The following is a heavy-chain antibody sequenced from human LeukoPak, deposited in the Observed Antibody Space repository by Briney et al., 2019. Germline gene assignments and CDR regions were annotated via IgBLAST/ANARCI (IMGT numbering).Heavy chain of an antibody. CDR1: GGSISTYF. V-gene: IGHV4-59*08. D-gene: IGHD1-26*01. CDR2: IYFSGST. Sequence: SETLSLTCTVSGGSISTYFWSWIRQPPGKGLEWIGHIYFSGSTNYNPSLKRRVTISVDTSKNQFTLMLSSVTAADTAVYYCARHKSSGTYPLDYWGQGSLVTVSS. J-gene: IGHJ4*02. CDR3: ARHKSSGTYPLDY.